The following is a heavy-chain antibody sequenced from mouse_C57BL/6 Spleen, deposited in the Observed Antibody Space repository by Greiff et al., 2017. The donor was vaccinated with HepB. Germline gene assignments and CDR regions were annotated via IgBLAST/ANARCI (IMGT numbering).Heavy chain of an antibody. CDR2: IRSKSNNYAT. V-gene: IGHV10-1*01. D-gene: IGHD2-1*01. J-gene: IGHJ4*01. CDR3: VRRPYGNYGAMDY. Sequence: EVKLMESGGGLVQPKGSLKLSCAASGFSFNTYAMNWVRQAPGKGLEWVARIRSKSNNYATYYADSVKDRFTISRDDSESMLYLQMNNLKTEDTAMYYCVRRPYGNYGAMDYWGQGTSVTVSS. CDR1: GFSFNTYA.